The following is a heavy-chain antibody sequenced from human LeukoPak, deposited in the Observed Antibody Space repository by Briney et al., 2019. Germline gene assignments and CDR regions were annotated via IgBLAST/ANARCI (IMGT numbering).Heavy chain of an antibody. V-gene: IGHV4-34*01. D-gene: IGHD2-15*01. CDR2: INDRGSS. CDR1: GGSFSGYY. J-gene: IGHJ4*02. CDR3: ARDKFCSDTGSCNIGLFDF. Sequence: SAETLSLTCGVFGGSFSGYYWTWLRQPPGKGLEWIGQINDRGSSHYNPSLRSRVTISVDTSKTQFSLKLTSVTAADTAVYYCARDKFCSDTGSCNIGLFDFWGQGARVTVSS.